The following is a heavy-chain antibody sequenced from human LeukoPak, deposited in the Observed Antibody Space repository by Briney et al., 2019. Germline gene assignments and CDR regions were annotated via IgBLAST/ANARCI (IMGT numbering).Heavy chain of an antibody. J-gene: IGHJ4*02. V-gene: IGHV3-74*01. CDR1: GFTFSSHW. CDR2: INNDGRVT. CDR3: ARGGQGAVDY. Sequence: GGSLRLSCAASGFTFSSHWMHWVRQAPGKGLVWISFINNDGRVTRYADSVKGRFTISRDNAKNTLYLQMNSLRAEDTAMYYCARGGQGAVDYRGPGTLVTVSS. D-gene: IGHD3-16*01.